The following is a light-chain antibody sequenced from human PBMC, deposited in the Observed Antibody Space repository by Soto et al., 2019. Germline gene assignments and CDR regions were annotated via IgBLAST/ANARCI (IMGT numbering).Light chain of an antibody. CDR3: SSYPRDWGV. CDR2: EVS. V-gene: IGLV2-14*01. J-gene: IGLJ1*01. CDR1: SSDVGGYDF. Sequence: QSALTQPASVSGSPGQSITISCTGTSSDVGGYDFVSWYQHHPGKAPKLMIYEVSTRPSGVSNRFSGSKSGNTASLTISGLQAEDEADYYCSSYPRDWGVFGTGTKLTVL.